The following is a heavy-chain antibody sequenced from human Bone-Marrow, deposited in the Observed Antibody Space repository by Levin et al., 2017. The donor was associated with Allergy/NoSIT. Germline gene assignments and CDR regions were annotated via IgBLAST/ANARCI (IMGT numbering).Heavy chain of an antibody. CDR1: EGTFSSYT. V-gene: IGHV1-69*02. D-gene: IGHD3-9*01. Sequence: KISCKASEGTFSSYTLSWVRQAPGQGLEWMGRIIPILGLVNYTQKLQGRVTITADKSTNTAYVELSSLRSEDAAIYYCASTSYDTSTENPMDCWGQGTLVIVSS. J-gene: IGHJ4*02. CDR3: ASTSYDTSTENPMDC. CDR2: IIPILGLV.